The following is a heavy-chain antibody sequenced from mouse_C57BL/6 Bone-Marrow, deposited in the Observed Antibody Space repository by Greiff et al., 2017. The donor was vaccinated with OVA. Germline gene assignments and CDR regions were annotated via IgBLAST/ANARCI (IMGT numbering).Heavy chain of an antibody. CDR2: INSDGSST. J-gene: IGHJ1*03. Sequence: EVKLMESEGGLVQPGSSMTLSCKASGFTFSDYYMDWVRQVPEKGLEWVANINSDGSSTYYLDFLKSRFIISRDKNKKILDLQMSSLKSEDTATNYGARDQNWYFDVWGTGTTVTVSA. V-gene: IGHV5-16*01. CDR1: GFTFSDYY. CDR3: ARDQNWYFDV.